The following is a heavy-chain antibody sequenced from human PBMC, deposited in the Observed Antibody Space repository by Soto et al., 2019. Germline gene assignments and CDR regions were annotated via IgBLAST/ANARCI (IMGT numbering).Heavy chain of an antibody. CDR1: GYSFTDYH. J-gene: IGHJ6*01. CDR2: INPKSGGT. V-gene: IGHV1-2*04. CDR3: ARGDSTDCSNGVCSFFYFHGIDV. D-gene: IGHD2-8*01. Sequence: ASLKVCGAESGYSFTDYHIDWARQAPGQGLEWLGRINPKSGGTSTAQKFQGWVTMTTDTSISTASMELTRLTSDDTAIYYCARGDSTDCSNGVCSFFYFHGIDV.